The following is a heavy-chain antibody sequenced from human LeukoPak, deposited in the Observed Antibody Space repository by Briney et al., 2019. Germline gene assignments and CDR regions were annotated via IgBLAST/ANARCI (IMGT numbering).Heavy chain of an antibody. D-gene: IGHD3-22*01. J-gene: IGHJ4*02. V-gene: IGHV4-61*02. Sequence: SGTLSLTCTVSGGSISSGSYYWSWIRQPAGKGLEWIGRIYTSGSTNYNPSLKSRVTISVDTSKNQFSLKLSSVTAADTAVYYCAGVGGYYRVDYWGQGTLVTVSS. CDR3: AGVGGYYRVDY. CDR1: GGSISSGSYY. CDR2: IYTSGST.